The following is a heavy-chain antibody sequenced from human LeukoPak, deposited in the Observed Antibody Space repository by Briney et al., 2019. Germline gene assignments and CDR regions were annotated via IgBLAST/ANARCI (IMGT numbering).Heavy chain of an antibody. CDR3: AKLARTNDDNFFDF. J-gene: IGHJ4*02. CDR1: GFTFSPYS. V-gene: IGHV3-48*01. D-gene: IGHD3-9*01. CDR2: IGGRSDVI. Sequence: GSLRLSCTASGFTFSPYSMNWVRQAPGKGLEWLSYIGGRSDVIRYADSVKDRFTTSRDDAKNSLYLQMNSLRAEDTARYYCAKLARTNDDNFFDFWGQGTLVTVSS.